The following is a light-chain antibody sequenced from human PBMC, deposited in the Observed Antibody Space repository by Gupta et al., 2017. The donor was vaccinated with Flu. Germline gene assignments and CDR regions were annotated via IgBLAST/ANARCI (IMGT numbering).Light chain of an antibody. V-gene: IGLV2-14*01. CDR2: EVS. J-gene: IGLJ1*01. CDR1: SSDVGGYNY. CDR3: SSYTSSRDYV. Sequence: QSALTQPASVSGSPGQSIPISCTGTSSDVGGYNYVSWYQQHPGKAPKLMIYEVSNRPSGVSNRFSGSKSGNTASLTISGLQAEDEADYYCSSYTSSRDYVFGTGTKVTVL.